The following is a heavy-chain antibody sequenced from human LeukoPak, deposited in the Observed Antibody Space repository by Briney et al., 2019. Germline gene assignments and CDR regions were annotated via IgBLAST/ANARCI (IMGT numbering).Heavy chain of an antibody. V-gene: IGHV5-51*01. CDR3: ARHGDSSGYGGVPDNYYYGMDV. D-gene: IGHD3-22*01. Sequence: GESLKISCEGSGYSFTSYWIGWVRQMPGKRLEWMGITYPGDSDTRYSPSFQGQVTISADKSISTAYLQWSSLKASDTAMYYCARHGDSSGYGGVPDNYYYGMDVWGQGTTVTVSS. CDR1: GYSFTSYW. CDR2: TYPGDSDT. J-gene: IGHJ6*02.